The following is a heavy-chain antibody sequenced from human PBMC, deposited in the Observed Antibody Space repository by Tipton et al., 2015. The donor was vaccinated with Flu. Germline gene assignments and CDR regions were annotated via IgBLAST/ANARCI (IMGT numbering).Heavy chain of an antibody. CDR3: GRRYYAMDV. Sequence: LRLSCTVSGGSINSANSYWGWIRQLPGKRLEWIGSIHYSGTTYYNPSLKSRLTISVDTSNNQFSLSLSSVTVTDTALYYCGRRYYAMDVWGHGTTVTVSS. J-gene: IGHJ6*02. V-gene: IGHV4-39*01. CDR1: GGSINSANSY. CDR2: IHYSGTT.